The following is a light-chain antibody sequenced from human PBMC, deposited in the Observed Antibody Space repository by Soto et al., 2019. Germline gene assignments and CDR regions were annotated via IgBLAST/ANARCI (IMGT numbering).Light chain of an antibody. CDR3: SSYTSSGTPVV. CDR2: DVS. Sequence: QSVLTQPASVSGSPGQSITISCTGTSSDVGGYNYVSWYQQHPGKAPKLMIYDVSNRPSGVSNRFSGSKSGNTASLTISRLQAEDEADYYCSSYTSSGTPVVFGGGTKVTVL. CDR1: SSDVGGYNY. J-gene: IGLJ2*01. V-gene: IGLV2-14*01.